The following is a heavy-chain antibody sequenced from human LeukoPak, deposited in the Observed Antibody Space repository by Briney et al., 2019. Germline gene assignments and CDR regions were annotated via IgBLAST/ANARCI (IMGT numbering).Heavy chain of an antibody. J-gene: IGHJ2*01. CDR3: ARSSSPVWYFDL. V-gene: IGHV4-59*01. CDR1: GGSISSYY. D-gene: IGHD6-6*01. CDR2: IYYTGST. Sequence: PSETLSLTCTVSGGSISSYYWSWIRQPPGKGLDWVGYIYYTGSTNYNPSLRSRVTISVDMSKNQFSLKLSSVTTADTAVYYCARSSSPVWYFDLWGRGTLVTVSS.